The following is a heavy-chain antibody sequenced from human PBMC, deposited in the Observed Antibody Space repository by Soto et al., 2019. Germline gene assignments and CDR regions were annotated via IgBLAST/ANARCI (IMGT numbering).Heavy chain of an antibody. Sequence: GGSLRLSCAASGFNFNSYTINWVRQAPGKRPEWLSSISSSGYTFSTDSVRGRFTISRDNAKNSVYLQINSLRADDTAVYFCARDCSGGSCYPGMDVWGQGTTVTVSS. J-gene: IGHJ6*02. V-gene: IGHV3-21*01. CDR3: ARDCSGGSCYPGMDV. D-gene: IGHD2-15*01. CDR1: GFNFNSYT. CDR2: ISSSGYT.